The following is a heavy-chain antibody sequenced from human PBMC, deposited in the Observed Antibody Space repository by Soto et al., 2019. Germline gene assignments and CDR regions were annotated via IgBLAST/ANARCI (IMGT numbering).Heavy chain of an antibody. Sequence: QVQLVQSGAEVKKPGSSVKVSCKASGGTFSSYAISWVRQAPGQGLEWMGGIIPIFGTANYAQKFQGRVTITADESTSTAYMELSSLRSEDTAVYYCARGSQTKFPLVFSYYYYGMDVWGQGTTVTVSS. V-gene: IGHV1-69*01. CDR1: GGTFSSYA. CDR2: IIPIFGTA. J-gene: IGHJ6*02. D-gene: IGHD2-21*01. CDR3: ARGSQTKFPLVFSYYYYGMDV.